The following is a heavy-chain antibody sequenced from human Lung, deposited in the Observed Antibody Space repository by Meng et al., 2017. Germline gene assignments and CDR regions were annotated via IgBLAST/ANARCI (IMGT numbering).Heavy chain of an antibody. Sequence: VQQPQWGPGLLKPSETLSLTCAVYGGSFSGYYWSWIRQPPGKGLEWIGEIIDSGSTNYNPSLKSRVTISVDTSKNQFSLRVTSVTAADRAVYYCVRRTYSSGWYFDYWGQGTLVTVSS. CDR3: VRRTYSSGWYFDY. CDR2: IIDSGST. D-gene: IGHD6-19*01. CDR1: GGSFSGYY. V-gene: IGHV4-34*02. J-gene: IGHJ4*02.